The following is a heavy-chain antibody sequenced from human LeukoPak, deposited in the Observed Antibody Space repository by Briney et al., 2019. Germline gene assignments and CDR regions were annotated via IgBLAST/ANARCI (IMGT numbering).Heavy chain of an antibody. D-gene: IGHD1-1*01. J-gene: IGHJ4*02. V-gene: IGHV3-7*04. CDR2: IKQDGSEK. CDR3: ARGLTRADY. CDR1: GFTFTTYF. Sequence: PGGSLRLSCAASGFTFTTYFMNWVRQTPGKGLEWVANIKQDGSEKYYVDSVKGRFTIPRDNTKNSLYLQMNSLRADDTAVYYCARGLTRADYWGQGTLVTVSS.